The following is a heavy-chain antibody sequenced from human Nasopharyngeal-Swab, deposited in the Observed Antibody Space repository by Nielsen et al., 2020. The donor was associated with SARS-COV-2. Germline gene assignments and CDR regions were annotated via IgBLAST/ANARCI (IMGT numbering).Heavy chain of an antibody. CDR3: ARGNRDLGYYFDY. Sequence: SETLSLTCTVSGGSISSYYWSWIRQPAGKGLEWIGRIYTSGGTYYNPSLKSRVTILVDTSKSQFSLKLNSVTAADTAVYYCARGNRDLGYYFDYWGQGTLVTVSS. V-gene: IGHV4-4*07. CDR2: IYTSGGT. J-gene: IGHJ4*02. D-gene: IGHD5-24*01. CDR1: GGSISSYY.